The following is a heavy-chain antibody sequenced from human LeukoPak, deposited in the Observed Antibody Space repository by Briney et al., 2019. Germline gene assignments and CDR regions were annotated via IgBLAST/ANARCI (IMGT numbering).Heavy chain of an antibody. CDR3: ARCSYSSGLYYFDY. D-gene: IGHD6-19*01. J-gene: IGHJ4*02. CDR2: IWYDGSNK. V-gene: IGHV3-33*01. Sequence: PGGSLRLSCAASGFTFSSYGMHWVRQAPGKGLEWVAVIWYDGSNKYYADSVKGRFTISRDNSKNTLYLQMNSLRAEDTAVYYCARCSYSSGLYYFDYWGQGTLVTVSS. CDR1: GFTFSSYG.